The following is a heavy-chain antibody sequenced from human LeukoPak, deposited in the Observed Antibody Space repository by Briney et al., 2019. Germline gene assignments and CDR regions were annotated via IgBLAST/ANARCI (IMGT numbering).Heavy chain of an antibody. CDR2: ISSSSSTI. CDR1: GFTFSSYS. D-gene: IGHD4-17*01. J-gene: IGHJ4*02. CDR3: AKERYGDEDY. V-gene: IGHV3-48*01. Sequence: PGGSLRLSCAASGFTFSSYSMNWVRQAPGKGLEWVSYISSSSSTIYYADSVKGRFTISRDNSKNTLYLQMNSLRAEDTAVYYCAKERYGDEDYWGQGTLVTVSS.